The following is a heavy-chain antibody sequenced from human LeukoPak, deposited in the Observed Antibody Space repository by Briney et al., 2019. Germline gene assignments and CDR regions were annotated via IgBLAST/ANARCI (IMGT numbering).Heavy chain of an antibody. Sequence: GGSLRLSCAASGFTFTTYWMSWVRQAPGKGLEWVANIKQDGSEKYYVDSVKGRFTISRDNAKNSLYLQVNSLRAEDTALYYCARNFGGGDSSGPYYWGQGTLVIVSS. D-gene: IGHD3-22*01. CDR3: ARNFGGGDSSGPYY. J-gene: IGHJ4*02. CDR1: GFTFTTYW. V-gene: IGHV3-7*03. CDR2: IKQDGSEK.